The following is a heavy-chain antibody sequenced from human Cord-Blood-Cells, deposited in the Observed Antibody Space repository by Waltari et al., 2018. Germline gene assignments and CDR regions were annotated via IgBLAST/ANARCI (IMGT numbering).Heavy chain of an antibody. CDR1: GRTFSCYA. CDR2: IIPIFGTA. J-gene: IGHJ4*02. CDR3: ARDRPEYYGSGSYFDY. Sequence: QVQLVQSGAEVKKPGSSVKVSCKASGRTFSCYAISGVRRAPGQGLEWMGGIIPIFGTANYAQKVQGRVTITADESTSTAYMELSSLRSEDTAVYYCARDRPEYYGSGSYFDYWGQGTLVTVSS. V-gene: IGHV1-69*01. D-gene: IGHD3-10*01.